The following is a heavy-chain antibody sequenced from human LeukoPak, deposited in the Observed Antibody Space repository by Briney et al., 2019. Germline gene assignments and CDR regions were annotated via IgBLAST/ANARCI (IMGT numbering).Heavy chain of an antibody. J-gene: IGHJ4*02. D-gene: IGHD3-22*01. CDR3: ARGPYYYDSSGYYPDY. Sequence: PSQTLSLTCTVSGGSISSGGYYWSWIRQPPGKGLEWIGYIYHSGSTYYNPSLKSRVTISVDTSKNQFSLKLSSVTAADTAVYYCARGPYYYDSSGYYPDYWGQGTLVTVSS. V-gene: IGHV4-30-2*01. CDR1: GGSISSGGYY. CDR2: IYHSGST.